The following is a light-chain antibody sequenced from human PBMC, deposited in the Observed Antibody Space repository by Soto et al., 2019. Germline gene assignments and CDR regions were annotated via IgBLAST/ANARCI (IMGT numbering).Light chain of an antibody. V-gene: IGKV3-20*01. Sequence: EIVLTQSPGTLSLSPGDRATLSCRASQSVSSNFLAWYQQKPGQAPRLLIYGASISATGIPDRFSGSGSGTDLTLTIRRLEHEDFAMYFCHQYGSSPRTFGQGTKVEIK. J-gene: IGKJ1*01. CDR2: GAS. CDR3: HQYGSSPRT. CDR1: QSVSSNF.